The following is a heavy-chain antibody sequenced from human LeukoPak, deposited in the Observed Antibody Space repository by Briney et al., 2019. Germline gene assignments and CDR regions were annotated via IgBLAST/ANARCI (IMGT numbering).Heavy chain of an antibody. J-gene: IGHJ4*02. Sequence: SETLSLTCTVSGGSISSYYWSWIRQPPGKGLEWIGYIYDSGSTNYNPSLKSRVTISVDTSKNQFSLKLSSVTAADTAVYYCARVTGYMIEDYFDSWGQGTLVTVSS. CDR1: GGSISSYY. CDR3: ARVTGYMIEDYFDS. D-gene: IGHD3-22*01. CDR2: IYDSGST. V-gene: IGHV4-59*01.